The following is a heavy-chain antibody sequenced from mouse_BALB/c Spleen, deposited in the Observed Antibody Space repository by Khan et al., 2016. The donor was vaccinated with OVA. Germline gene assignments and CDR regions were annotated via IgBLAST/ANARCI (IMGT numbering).Heavy chain of an antibody. J-gene: IGHJ2*01. Sequence: QVQLQQSGAELARPGASVKLSCKASGYTFTRYWIQWVTERPGQGLEWIGAIYPGDGDTRYTQKFKGKATMTADKSSSTAYMQLSSLASEDSAGYYCASHYGSYFDYWGQGTTLTVSS. D-gene: IGHD2-1*01. CDR1: GYTFTRYW. CDR2: IYPGDGDT. CDR3: ASHYGSYFDY. V-gene: IGHV1-87*01.